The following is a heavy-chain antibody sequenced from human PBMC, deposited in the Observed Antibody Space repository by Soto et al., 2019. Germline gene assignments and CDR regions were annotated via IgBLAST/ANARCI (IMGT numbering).Heavy chain of an antibody. Sequence: ASVKVSCKASGYTFTSYYMHWVRQAPGQGLEWMGIINPSGGSTSYAQKFQGRVTMTRDTSTSTVYMELSSLRSEDTAVYYCARDDQPRNSLIPHYYYYYGMDVWGQGTTVTVSS. CDR3: ARDDQPRNSLIPHYYYYYGMDV. J-gene: IGHJ6*02. CDR1: GYTFTSYY. CDR2: INPSGGST. V-gene: IGHV1-46*01. D-gene: IGHD1-7*01.